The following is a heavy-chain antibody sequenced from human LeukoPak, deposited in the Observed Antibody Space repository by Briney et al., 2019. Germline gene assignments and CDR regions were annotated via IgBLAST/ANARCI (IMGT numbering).Heavy chain of an antibody. J-gene: IGHJ4*02. CDR1: SGSFSGYY. V-gene: IGHV4-34*01. D-gene: IGHD3-22*01. Sequence: SETLSLTCAVYSGSFSGYYWSWIRQPPGKGLEWIGEINHSGSTNYNPSLESRVTISVDTSKNQFSLKLSSVTAADTAVYYCARESWLENYDSSGLFDYWGQGTLVTVSS. CDR3: ARESWLENYDSSGLFDY. CDR2: INHSGST.